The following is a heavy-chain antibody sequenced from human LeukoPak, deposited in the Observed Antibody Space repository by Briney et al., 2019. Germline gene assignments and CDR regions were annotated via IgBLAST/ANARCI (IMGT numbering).Heavy chain of an antibody. D-gene: IGHD1-26*01. CDR1: GYTFTDYY. CDR3: ARGGGGSYFGFDY. J-gene: IGHJ4*02. Sequence: ASVKVSCKASGYTFTDYYMHWVRQAPGQGLEWMGWINPNSGGTNYAQKFQGRVTMTRDTSISTAYMELSRLRSDDTAVYYCARGGGGSYFGFDYWGQGTLVTVSS. CDR2: INPNSGGT. V-gene: IGHV1-2*02.